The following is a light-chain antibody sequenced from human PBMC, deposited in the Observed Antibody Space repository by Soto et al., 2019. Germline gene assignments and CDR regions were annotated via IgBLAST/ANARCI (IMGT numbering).Light chain of an antibody. CDR2: DAS. V-gene: IGKV3-11*01. Sequence: EIVLTQSPATLSFSPGERATLSCRASQSVSSYFAWYQQTPGQAPRLLIYDASNRATGIPARFSGSGSGTDFTLTISSLEPEDFAVYYCQQRSDSPLTFGQGTKVEIK. CDR1: QSVSSY. CDR3: QQRSDSPLT. J-gene: IGKJ1*01.